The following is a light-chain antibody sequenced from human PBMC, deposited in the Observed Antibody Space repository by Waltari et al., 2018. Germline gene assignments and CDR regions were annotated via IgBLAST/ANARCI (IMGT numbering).Light chain of an antibody. CDR2: DVS. V-gene: IGLV2-11*01. CDR1: SIDVGGYNY. CDR3: CSYAGSYTYVV. J-gene: IGLJ2*01. Sequence: QSALTQPRSVSGSPGQSVTISCPGPSIDVGGYNYVSWYQQHPGKAPKLMIYDVSKRPSGVPDRFSGSKSGNTASLTISGLQAEDEADYYCCSYAGSYTYVVFGGGTKLTVL.